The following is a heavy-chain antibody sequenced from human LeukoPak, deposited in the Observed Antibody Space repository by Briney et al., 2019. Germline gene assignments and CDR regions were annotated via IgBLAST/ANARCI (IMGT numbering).Heavy chain of an antibody. CDR3: ARAPSEIGGYYLEYFRH. CDR2: IKSDGST. D-gene: IGHD3-22*01. Sequence: GGSLRLSCAASGFTFSSYWMHWVRQAPGKGLVWVSRIKSDGSTNYADSVKGRFTISRDNAKNTLSLQMNSRRAEDTGVYYCARAPSEIGGYYLEYFRHWGQGTLVTVSS. V-gene: IGHV3-74*01. J-gene: IGHJ1*01. CDR1: GFTFSSYW.